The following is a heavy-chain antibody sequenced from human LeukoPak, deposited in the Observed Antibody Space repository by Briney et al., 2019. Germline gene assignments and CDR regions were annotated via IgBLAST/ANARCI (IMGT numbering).Heavy chain of an antibody. CDR3: AKPNTMIVVAYDFDI. Sequence: GGSLRLSCAASGFTFSSYAMSWVRQAPGKGLEWVSAISGSGGGTYYADSVKGRFTISRDNSKNTLYLQMNSLRAEDTAVYYCAKPNTMIVVAYDFDIWGQGTMVTVSS. V-gene: IGHV3-23*01. D-gene: IGHD3-22*01. CDR1: GFTFSSYA. J-gene: IGHJ3*02. CDR2: ISGSGGGT.